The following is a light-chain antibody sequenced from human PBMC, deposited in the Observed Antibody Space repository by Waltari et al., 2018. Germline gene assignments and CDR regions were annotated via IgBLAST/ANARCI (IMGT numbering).Light chain of an antibody. Sequence: DIQMTQSPSSLSASVGDRATITCRASQNINSFLNWYQQKPGRAPKLLIYAASSLHSGVPSRFSGSGSGTDYTLTISSLQPEDFATYYCQQSYSTWTSGHGTKVEI. V-gene: IGKV1-39*01. J-gene: IGKJ1*01. CDR3: QQSYSTWT. CDR2: AAS. CDR1: QNINSF.